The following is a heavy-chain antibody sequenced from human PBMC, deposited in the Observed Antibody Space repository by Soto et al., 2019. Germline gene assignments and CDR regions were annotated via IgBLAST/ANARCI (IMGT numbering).Heavy chain of an antibody. Sequence: GGSLRLSCAASGFTFSSYAMSWVRQAPGKGLEWVSAISGSGGSTYYADSVKGRFTISRGNSKNTLYLQMNSLRAEDTAVYNCAKEPVGPDWYFDLWGRGTLVTVSS. J-gene: IGHJ2*01. CDR2: ISGSGGST. CDR1: GFTFSSYA. CDR3: AKEPVGPDWYFDL. V-gene: IGHV3-23*01.